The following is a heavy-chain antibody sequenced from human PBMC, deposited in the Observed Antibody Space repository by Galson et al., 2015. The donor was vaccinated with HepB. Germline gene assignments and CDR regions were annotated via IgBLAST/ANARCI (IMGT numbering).Heavy chain of an antibody. J-gene: IGHJ4*02. CDR3: ARGRGTSDTYYFDY. CDR1: GFTVSSNY. V-gene: IGHV3-53*01. CDR2: ISRGGNT. Sequence: SLRLSCAASGFTVSSNYMSWVRQAPGKGLDWVSIISRGGNTHYVDSVKGRFTISRDNSKNTVDLQMNSLRVDDTAVYYCARGRGTSDTYYFDYWGQGTMVTVSS. D-gene: IGHD3-16*01.